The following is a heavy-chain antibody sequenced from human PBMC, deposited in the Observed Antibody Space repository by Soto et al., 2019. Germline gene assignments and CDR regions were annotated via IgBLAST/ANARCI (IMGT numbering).Heavy chain of an antibody. Sequence: QVLLEQSGAEVKKPGSSVRISCTASGGTFNNYAISWVRQAPGQGLAWVGGIIPILGSGNYAQIFQDRVPITTDEVRTTAYMEMNSLTSEDTAIYFGARGTSSSTSYYYYALDVRGQGTTVTVSS. CDR1: GGTFNNYA. CDR3: ARGTSSSTSYYYYALDV. J-gene: IGHJ6*02. V-gene: IGHV1-69*05. D-gene: IGHD1-7*01. CDR2: IIPILGSG.